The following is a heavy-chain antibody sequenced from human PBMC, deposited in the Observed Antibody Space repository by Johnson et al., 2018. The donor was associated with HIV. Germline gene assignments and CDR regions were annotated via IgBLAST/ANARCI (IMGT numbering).Heavy chain of an antibody. V-gene: IGHV3-66*01. CDR1: GITVGTNY. CDR2: IFSVGDV. D-gene: IGHD5-12*01. J-gene: IGHJ3*02. Sequence: VQLVESGGGLVQPGGSLRLSCAASGITVGTNYMSWVRQAPGKGLEWVSVIFSVGDVYYADSVKGRFTISRDNSKNMVYLQMNSLKTEDTAVYYCTTGSLVANDAFDIWGQGTMVTVSS. CDR3: TTGSLVANDAFDI.